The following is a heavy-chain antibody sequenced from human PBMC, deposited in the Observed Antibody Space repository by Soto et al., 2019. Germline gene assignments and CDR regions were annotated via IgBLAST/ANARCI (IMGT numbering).Heavy chain of an antibody. CDR3: ARGTAATIKGFDY. J-gene: IGHJ4*02. CDR2: IIPIFGTA. CDR1: GGTFSSYA. D-gene: IGHD5-12*01. V-gene: IGHV1-69*13. Sequence: SVKVSCKASGGTFSSYAISWVRQAPGQGLEWMGGIIPIFGTANYAQKFQGRVTITADESTSTAYMELSSLRSEDTAVYFCARGTAATIKGFDYWGQGTLVTVSS.